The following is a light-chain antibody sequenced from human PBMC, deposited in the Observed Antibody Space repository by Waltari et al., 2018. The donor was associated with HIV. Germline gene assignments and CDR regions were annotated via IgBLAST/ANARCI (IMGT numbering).Light chain of an antibody. CDR1: SLIYSSDNENY. Sequence: SLIYSSDNENYLAWYQQKPGQPPKLLIYWASTRESGVPDRFSGSGSGTDFTLTISSLQAEDVAVYYCQQYYSTPITFGQGTRLEIK. V-gene: IGKV4-1*01. J-gene: IGKJ5*01. CDR2: WAS. CDR3: QQYYSTPIT.